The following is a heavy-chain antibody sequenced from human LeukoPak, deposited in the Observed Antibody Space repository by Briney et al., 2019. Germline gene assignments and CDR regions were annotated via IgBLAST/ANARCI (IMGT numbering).Heavy chain of an antibody. V-gene: IGHV3-74*01. Sequence: PGGSLRLSCAAAGFTFSRNWMHWVRQPPGKGLVWVSRINSDGYSTTYAGSVRGRFSIHRDNRKNSLYLQMNSLRTTDTAIYYRAREFTNGDYLQGELGYWGQGTLVTFSS. CDR2: INSDGYST. D-gene: IGHD4-17*01. CDR3: AREFTNGDYLQGELGY. J-gene: IGHJ4*02. CDR1: GFTFSRNW.